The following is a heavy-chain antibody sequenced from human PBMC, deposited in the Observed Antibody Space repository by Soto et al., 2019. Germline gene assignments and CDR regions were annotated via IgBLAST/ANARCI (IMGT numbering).Heavy chain of an antibody. Sequence: ASVKVSCKASGYTFTGYYMHWVRQAPGQGLEWMGWINPNSGGTNYAQKFQGWVTMTRDTSISTAYMELSRLRSDDTAVYYCGKRSINMIGYGMDVWGQGTTVTVSS. J-gene: IGHJ6*02. D-gene: IGHD3-22*01. CDR1: GYTFTGYY. V-gene: IGHV1-2*04. CDR3: GKRSINMIGYGMDV. CDR2: INPNSGGT.